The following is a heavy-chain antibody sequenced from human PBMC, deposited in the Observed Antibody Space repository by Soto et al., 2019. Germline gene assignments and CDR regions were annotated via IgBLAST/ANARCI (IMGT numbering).Heavy chain of an antibody. CDR3: ARAAYGSTSCYFDP. CDR2: IWYDGSNK. Sequence: PGGSLRLSCAASGFTFSSYGMHWVRQAPGKGLEWVAVIWYDGSNKYYADSVKGRFTISRDNSKNTLYLQMNSLRAEDTAVYYCARAAYGSTSCYFDPWGQGTLVTVSS. CDR1: GFTFSSYG. J-gene: IGHJ5*02. V-gene: IGHV3-33*01. D-gene: IGHD2-2*01.